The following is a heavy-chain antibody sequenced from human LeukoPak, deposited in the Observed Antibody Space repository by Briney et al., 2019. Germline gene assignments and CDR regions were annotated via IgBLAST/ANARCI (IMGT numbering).Heavy chain of an antibody. CDR2: IYHSGST. D-gene: IGHD5-12*01. J-gene: IGHJ3*02. Sequence: SETLSLTCAVSGGSISSGGYSWSWIRQPPGKGLEWIGYIYHSGSTYYNPSLKSRVTISVDRSKNQFSLKLSSVTAADTAVYYCARVSGYPRDAFDIWGQGTMATVSS. CDR3: ARVSGYPRDAFDI. CDR1: GGSISSGGYS. V-gene: IGHV4-30-2*01.